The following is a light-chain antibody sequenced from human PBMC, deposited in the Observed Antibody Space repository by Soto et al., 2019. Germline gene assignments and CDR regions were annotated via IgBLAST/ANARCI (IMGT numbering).Light chain of an antibody. V-gene: IGKV3-20*01. CDR2: GAS. Sequence: EIVLTQSPGTQSLSPGERATLSCRASQSVSSSYLAWYQQKPGQAPRLLIYGASSRATGIPDRFSGSGSGTDFTLTISRLEPEDFAVHYCQQYGRSPIFTFGPGTKVDIK. CDR3: QQYGRSPIFT. CDR1: QSVSSSY. J-gene: IGKJ3*01.